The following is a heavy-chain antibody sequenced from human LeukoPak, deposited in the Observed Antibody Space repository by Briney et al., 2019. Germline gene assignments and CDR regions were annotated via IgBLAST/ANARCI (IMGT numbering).Heavy chain of an antibody. D-gene: IGHD5-18*01. Sequence: GGSLRLSCAASGFTFSSYWMSWVRQAPGKGLEWVANIKQDGSEKYYVDSVKGRFTISRDNAKNSLYLQMNSLRAEDTAVYYCARADSYGYYYYYYYGMDVWGQGTTVTVSS. V-gene: IGHV3-7*01. CDR1: GFTFSSYW. CDR3: ARADSYGYYYYYYYGMDV. CDR2: IKQDGSEK. J-gene: IGHJ6*02.